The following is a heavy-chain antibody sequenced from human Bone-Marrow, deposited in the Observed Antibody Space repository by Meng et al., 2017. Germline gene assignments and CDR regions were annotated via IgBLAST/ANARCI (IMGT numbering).Heavy chain of an antibody. CDR3: ARGAAAGYYFDY. CDR1: GDSVSSGGHY. V-gene: IGHV4-31*03. CDR2: IYYSGST. D-gene: IGHD6-13*01. J-gene: IGHJ4*02. Sequence: QVQLQESGPGLVKPSQTLSLTCPVSGDSVSSGGHYWSWIRQHPGKGLEWFGYIYYSGSTYHNPSLKSRLTISVDTSKNQFSLKLRSVTAADTAVYYCARGAAAGYYFDYWGQGTLVTVSS.